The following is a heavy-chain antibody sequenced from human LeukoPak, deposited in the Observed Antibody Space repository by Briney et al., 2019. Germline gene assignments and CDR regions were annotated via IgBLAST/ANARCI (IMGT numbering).Heavy chain of an antibody. CDR2: IKEDGSEN. D-gene: IGHD1-26*01. CDR1: GFTFRNYW. Sequence: PGGSLRLSCAGSGFTFRNYWMNWVRQAPGKGLEWVANIKEDGSENYYVDSVKGRFTVSRDNAKNSLYLQINSLRADDTAVYYCARGGPTVGTDYWGQGTLVTVSS. CDR3: ARGGPTVGTDY. V-gene: IGHV3-7*01. J-gene: IGHJ4*02.